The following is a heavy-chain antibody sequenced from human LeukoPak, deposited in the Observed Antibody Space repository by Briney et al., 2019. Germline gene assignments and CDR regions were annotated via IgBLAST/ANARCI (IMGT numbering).Heavy chain of an antibody. V-gene: IGHV3-74*01. D-gene: IGHD4-23*01. CDR1: GFIFSSYW. J-gene: IGHJ2*01. Sequence: GSLRLSCAASGFIFSSYWMHWVRQVSGKGLVWVSRVYTDGTTADFADSVKGRFTVSRDNAKNTLYLQMDSLRAEDTAMYYCARSVVSTYWYFDLWGRGTLVTVSS. CDR2: VYTDGTTA. CDR3: ARSVVSTYWYFDL.